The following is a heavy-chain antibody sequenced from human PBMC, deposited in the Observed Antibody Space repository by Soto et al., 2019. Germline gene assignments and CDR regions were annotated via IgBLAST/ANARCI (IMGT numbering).Heavy chain of an antibody. CDR3: AKVAPRDGAFDI. J-gene: IGHJ3*02. V-gene: IGHV3-23*01. CDR2: ISSGGGTT. Sequence: VQLLDSGGGLVQPGGSLRLSCAGSGFTFSSDGMTWVRQAPGKGLEWMSTISSGGGTTYYADSVKGRFIISRDNSKNTLYLQMNSLRAEDTAVYYCAKVAPRDGAFDIWGQGTMVTVSS. CDR1: GFTFSSDG.